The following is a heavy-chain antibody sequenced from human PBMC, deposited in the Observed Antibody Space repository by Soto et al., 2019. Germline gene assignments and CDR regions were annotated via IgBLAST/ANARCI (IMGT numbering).Heavy chain of an antibody. Sequence: PSQTLSLTCAISGDSVSSNSAAWNWIRQSPSRGLEWLGRTYYRSKWYNDYAVSVKSRITINPDTSKNQFSLQLNSVTPEDTAVYYCAREGIGLDSSGWYGDYYYYYGMDVWGQGTTVTVSS. CDR2: TYYRSKWYN. D-gene: IGHD6-19*01. CDR1: GDSVSSNSAA. J-gene: IGHJ6*02. CDR3: AREGIGLDSSGWYGDYYYYYGMDV. V-gene: IGHV6-1*01.